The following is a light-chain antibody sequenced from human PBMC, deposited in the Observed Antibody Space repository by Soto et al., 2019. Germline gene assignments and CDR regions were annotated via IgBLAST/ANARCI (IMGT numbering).Light chain of an antibody. J-gene: IGLJ2*01. CDR1: SSDIGTYIY. V-gene: IGLV2-14*01. Sequence: QSALTQPASVSGSPRQSITISCTGTSSDIGTYIYVSWYLQHPGKAPKLLIYEVGNRPSGVSNRFSGSKSGNTASLTISGLQAEDEADYYCSSYTSSNSVVFGGGTKLNVL. CDR3: SSYTSSNSVV. CDR2: EVG.